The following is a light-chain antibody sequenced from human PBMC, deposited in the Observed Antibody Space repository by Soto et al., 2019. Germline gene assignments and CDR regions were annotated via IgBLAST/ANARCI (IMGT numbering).Light chain of an antibody. J-gene: IGKJ1*01. Sequence: EIVLTQSPGTLSLSPGQRATLFCRASQSVSSSYLAWYQQKPGQAPRLLIYGASSRATGIPDRFSGSGSGTDFTLTISRLEPEDFAVYYCQQEETFGQGTKVDIK. CDR3: QQEET. V-gene: IGKV3-20*01. CDR2: GAS. CDR1: QSVSSSY.